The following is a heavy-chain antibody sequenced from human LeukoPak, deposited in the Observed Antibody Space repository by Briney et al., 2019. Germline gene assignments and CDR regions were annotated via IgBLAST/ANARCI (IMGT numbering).Heavy chain of an antibody. CDR2: ISWNSGSI. Sequence: GRSLRLSCAASGFTFDNYAMHWVRQAPGKGLEWVSGISWNSGSIEYADSVKGRFTISRDNAKNSLYLQMNSLRAEDMALYYCTRSSGWYNYFDYWGQGTLVTVSS. D-gene: IGHD6-19*01. J-gene: IGHJ4*02. CDR1: GFTFDNYA. CDR3: TRSSGWYNYFDY. V-gene: IGHV3-9*03.